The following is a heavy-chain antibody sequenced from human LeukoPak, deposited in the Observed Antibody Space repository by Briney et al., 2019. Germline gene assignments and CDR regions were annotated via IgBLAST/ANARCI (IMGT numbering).Heavy chain of an antibody. CDR1: GGSISSSTYY. Sequence: PSETLSLTCTVSGGSISSSTYYWGWIRQPPGKGLEWIGTIYYSGSTYYNPSLKSRVTISLDTSKNQFSLKLNSVTAADTAVYYCARDSSGWYGGAPYNWFDPWGQGTLVTVSS. V-gene: IGHV4-39*07. J-gene: IGHJ5*02. D-gene: IGHD6-19*01. CDR2: IYYSGST. CDR3: ARDSSGWYGGAPYNWFDP.